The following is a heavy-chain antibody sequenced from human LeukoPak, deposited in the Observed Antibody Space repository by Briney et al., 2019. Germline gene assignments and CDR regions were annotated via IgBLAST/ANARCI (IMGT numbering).Heavy chain of an antibody. CDR1: GFTFSSYG. Sequence: GGSLRLSCAASGFTFSSYGMHWVRQAPGKGLEWVAFIRYDGSNKYYADSVKGRFTISRDNSKNTLYLQMNSLRSEDTAVYYCARGSYYGGGIDYWGQGTLVTVSS. D-gene: IGHD1-26*01. CDR2: IRYDGSNK. J-gene: IGHJ4*02. V-gene: IGHV3-30*02. CDR3: ARGSYYGGGIDY.